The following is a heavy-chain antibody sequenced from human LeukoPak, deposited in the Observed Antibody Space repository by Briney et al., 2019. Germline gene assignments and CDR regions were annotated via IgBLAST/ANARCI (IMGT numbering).Heavy chain of an antibody. CDR3: ARPRYHNEYCRGGSCYSRAMDV. CDR2: ISTSSSYI. J-gene: IGHJ6*03. V-gene: IGHV3-21*01. Sequence: QSGGSLRLSCAASGFTFSSYSMNWVRQAPGKGLEWVSSISTSSSYIYYTDSVKGRFTISRDNAKNSLYLQMNSLRAEDTAVYYCARPRYHNEYCRGGSCYSRAMDVWGKGTTVTVSS. CDR1: GFTFSSYS. D-gene: IGHD2-15*01.